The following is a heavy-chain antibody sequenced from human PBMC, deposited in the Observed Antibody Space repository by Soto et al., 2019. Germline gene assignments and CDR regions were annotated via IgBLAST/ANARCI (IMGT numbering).Heavy chain of an antibody. CDR2: IWYDGSNK. D-gene: IGHD6-13*01. J-gene: IGHJ4*02. Sequence: GGSLRLSCAASGFTFSSYGMHWVRQAPGKGLEWVAVIWYDGSNKYYADSVKGRFTISRDNSKNTLYLQMNSLRVEDTAVYYCARGGLAAAVVKSLGFDYWGQGTLVTVSS. CDR1: GFTFSSYG. CDR3: ARGGLAAAVVKSLGFDY. V-gene: IGHV3-33*01.